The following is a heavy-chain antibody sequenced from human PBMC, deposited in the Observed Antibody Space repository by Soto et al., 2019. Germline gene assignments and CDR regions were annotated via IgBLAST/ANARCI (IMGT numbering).Heavy chain of an antibody. J-gene: IGHJ4*02. V-gene: IGHV1-2*02. CDR2: INPRNGDT. Sequence: QVQLVQSGAEVKKPGASVKVSCKVSGYTFTGNYMHWMRQAPGQGPEWMGWINPRNGDTDYAQKFQGRVTITRDTSSSTADMDLGRLTPGNTAIYFCARVGGVEVVTPIRIVFADWGQGTLLTVSS. CDR1: GYTFTGNY. CDR3: ARVGGVEVVTPIRIVFAD. D-gene: IGHD2-21*02.